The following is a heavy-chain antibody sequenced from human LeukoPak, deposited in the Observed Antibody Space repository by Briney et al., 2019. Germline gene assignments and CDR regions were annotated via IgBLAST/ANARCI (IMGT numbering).Heavy chain of an antibody. CDR2: INQDGSEK. Sequence: PGGSLRLSCAASGFTFRRYWMSWVHQAPGKGLEWVANINQDGSEKYYVDSVKGRFTISRDNSKNTLYLQMNSLRAEDTAVYYCAKERVDWRYFDYWGQGTLVTVSS. V-gene: IGHV3-7*01. CDR3: AKERVDWRYFDY. D-gene: IGHD3-9*01. J-gene: IGHJ4*02. CDR1: GFTFRRYW.